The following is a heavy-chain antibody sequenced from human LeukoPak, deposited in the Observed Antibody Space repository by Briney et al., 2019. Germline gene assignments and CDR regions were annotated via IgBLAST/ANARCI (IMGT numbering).Heavy chain of an antibody. D-gene: IGHD3-3*01. CDR1: GGTFSSYA. CDR2: IIPIFGTA. V-gene: IGHV1-69*05. J-gene: IGHJ5*02. CDR3: ARGARLLTIFGVVSWFDP. Sequence: SVKVSCKASGGTFSSYAISWVRQAPGQGLEWMGGIIPIFGTANYAQKFQGRVTITTDESTSTAYMELSSLRSEDAAVYYCARGARLLTIFGVVSWFDPWGQGTLVTVSS.